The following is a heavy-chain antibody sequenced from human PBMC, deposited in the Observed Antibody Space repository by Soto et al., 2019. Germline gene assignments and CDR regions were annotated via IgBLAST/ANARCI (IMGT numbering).Heavy chain of an antibody. J-gene: IGHJ4*02. D-gene: IGHD5-18*01. Sequence: PSETLSLTCTVSGGSISSGNYYWSWIRQPPGKGLEWIGFISYSGSTYYSLSLKSRVTISVDTSKNQFSLNLSFVTAAYTAVYYCATMGTPATGLYYFDYWGQGTLVTVSS. CDR2: ISYSGST. V-gene: IGHV4-30-4*01. CDR3: ATMGTPATGLYYFDY. CDR1: GGSISSGNYY.